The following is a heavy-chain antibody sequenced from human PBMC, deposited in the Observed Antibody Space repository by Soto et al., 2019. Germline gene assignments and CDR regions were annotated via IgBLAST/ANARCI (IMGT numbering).Heavy chain of an antibody. Sequence: SETLSLTCTVSGGSISSSSYYWGWIRQPPGKGLEWIGSIYYSGSTYYNPSLKSRVTISVDTSKNQFSLKLSSVTAADTAVYYCARXVGRGYSYMARDYYFDYWGQGTLVTVSS. V-gene: IGHV4-39*01. D-gene: IGHD5-18*01. CDR3: ARXVGRGYSYMARDYYFDY. J-gene: IGHJ4*02. CDR2: IYYSGST. CDR1: GGSISSSSYY.